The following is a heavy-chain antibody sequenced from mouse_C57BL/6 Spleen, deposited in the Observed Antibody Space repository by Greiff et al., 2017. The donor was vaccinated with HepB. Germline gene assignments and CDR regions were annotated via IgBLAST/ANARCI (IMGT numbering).Heavy chain of an antibody. J-gene: IGHJ1*03. Sequence: VQLQQSGPELVKPGASVKISCKASGYSFTSYYIHWVKQRPGQGLEWIGWIYPGSGNTKYNEKFKGKATLTADTSSSTAYMQLSSLTSEDSAVYYCASGRLLWYFDDWGTGTTVTVSS. CDR2: IYPGSGNT. CDR3: ASGRLLWYFDD. V-gene: IGHV1-66*01. CDR1: GYSFTSYY.